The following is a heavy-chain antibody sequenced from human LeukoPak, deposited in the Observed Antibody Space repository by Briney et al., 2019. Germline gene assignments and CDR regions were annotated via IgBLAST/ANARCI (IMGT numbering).Heavy chain of an antibody. CDR2: IYYSGST. Sequence: SETLSLTCTVSGGSISSYYWSWIRQPPGKGLEWIGYIYYSGSTNYNPSLKSGVTISVDTSKNQFSLKLSSVTAADTAVYYCASSNFSGLFDYWGQGTLVTVSS. V-gene: IGHV4-59*01. CDR1: GGSISSYY. D-gene: IGHD2-15*01. CDR3: ASSNFSGLFDY. J-gene: IGHJ4*02.